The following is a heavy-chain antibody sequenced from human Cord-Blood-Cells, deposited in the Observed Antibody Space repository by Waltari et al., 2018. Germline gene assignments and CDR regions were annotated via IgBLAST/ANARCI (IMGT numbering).Heavy chain of an antibody. J-gene: IGHJ2*01. CDR1: GYSISSGYY. D-gene: IGHD7-27*01. Sequence: QVQLQESGPGLVKPSETLSLTCAVSGYSISSGYYWGWIRQPPGKGLEWIGSIYHSGSTYYNPSRKSRVTISVDTSKNQFSLKLSSVTAADTAVYYCARDRNWGYWYFDLWGRGTLVTVSS. CDR3: ARDRNWGYWYFDL. CDR2: IYHSGST. V-gene: IGHV4-38-2*02.